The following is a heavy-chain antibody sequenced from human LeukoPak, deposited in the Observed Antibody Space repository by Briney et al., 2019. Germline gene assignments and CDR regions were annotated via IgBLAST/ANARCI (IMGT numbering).Heavy chain of an antibody. CDR1: GGSISSGSYY. Sequence: SQTLSLTCTVSGGSISSGSYYWSWIRQPAGKGLEWIGRIYTSGSTNYNPSLKSRVTISVDTSKYQFSLKLSSVTAADTAVYYCARDGYGDYYWGQGTLVTVSS. CDR3: ARDGYGDYY. J-gene: IGHJ4*02. D-gene: IGHD4-17*01. CDR2: IYTSGST. V-gene: IGHV4-61*02.